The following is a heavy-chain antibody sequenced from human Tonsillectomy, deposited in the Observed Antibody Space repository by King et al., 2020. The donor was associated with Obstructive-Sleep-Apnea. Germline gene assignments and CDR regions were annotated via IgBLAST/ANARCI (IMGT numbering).Heavy chain of an antibody. J-gene: IGHJ3*02. D-gene: IGHD5-12*01. CDR2: ISYDGSNK. CDR1: GFTFSSYA. Sequence: VQLVESGGGVVQPGRSLRLSCAASGFTFSSYAMHWVRQAPGKGLEWGAVISYDGSNKNYADSVKGRFTISRDNSKNTLYLQMNSLRAEDTAVYYCAREGLRRAFDIWGQGTMVTVSS. V-gene: IGHV3-30*04. CDR3: AREGLRRAFDI.